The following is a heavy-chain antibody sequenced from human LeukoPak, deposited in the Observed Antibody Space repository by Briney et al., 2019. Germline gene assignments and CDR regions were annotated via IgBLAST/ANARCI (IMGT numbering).Heavy chain of an antibody. J-gene: IGHJ4*02. D-gene: IGHD3-10*01. V-gene: IGHV3-23*01. Sequence: GGSLTLSCAASGFTFSSYAMSWVRQAPGKGLEWLSAISGSGVSTYYADSVKGRFTISRDNSRNTLYLQMNSLRADDTAVYYCAPPVGSGAYFDYWGQGTLVTVSS. CDR2: ISGSGVST. CDR3: APPVGSGAYFDY. CDR1: GFTFSSYA.